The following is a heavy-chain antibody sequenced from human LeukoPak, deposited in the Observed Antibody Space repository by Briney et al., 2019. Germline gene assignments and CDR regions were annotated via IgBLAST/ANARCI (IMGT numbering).Heavy chain of an antibody. CDR2: IRSSGSTI. Sequence: GGSLRLSCAASGFTFSTYAMNWVRRAPGKGLEWLSYIRSSGSTIYYADSVKGRFTISRDNAKNSLYLQMNSLRAEDTALYYCVRMNYVSSGWRAPFYHWGQGTLVTVSS. D-gene: IGHD1-7*01. J-gene: IGHJ4*02. CDR1: GFTFSTYA. CDR3: VRMNYVSSGWRAPFYH. V-gene: IGHV3-48*04.